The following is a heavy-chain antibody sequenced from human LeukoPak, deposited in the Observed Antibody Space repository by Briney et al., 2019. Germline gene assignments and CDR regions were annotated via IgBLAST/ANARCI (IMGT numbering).Heavy chain of an antibody. Sequence: GGSLRLSCAASRFAFNSYAMSWVRQAPGKGLEWVSVIGGSNGITFYVGSVKGRFTISRDNSKDTLYLQMSSLRAEDTAVYYCARNENSGWGYFDYWGQGTLVTISS. J-gene: IGHJ4*02. CDR3: ARNENSGWGYFDY. V-gene: IGHV3-23*01. CDR2: IGGSNGIT. D-gene: IGHD5-12*01. CDR1: RFAFNSYA.